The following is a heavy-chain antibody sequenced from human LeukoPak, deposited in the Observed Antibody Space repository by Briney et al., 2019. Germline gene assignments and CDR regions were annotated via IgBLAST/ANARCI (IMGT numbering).Heavy chain of an antibody. J-gene: IGHJ6*03. CDR3: ARHGSLRGLYSYMDV. CDR1: GGSISSYY. CDR2: IYYSGST. V-gene: IGHV4-59*08. Sequence: SETLSLTCTVSGGSISSYYWSWIRQPPGKGLEWIGFIYYSGSTNYNPSLKSRVTISVETSKNQFSLRLSSVTAADTAVYYCARHGSLRGLYSYMDVWGRGTTVTVSS. D-gene: IGHD3-10*01.